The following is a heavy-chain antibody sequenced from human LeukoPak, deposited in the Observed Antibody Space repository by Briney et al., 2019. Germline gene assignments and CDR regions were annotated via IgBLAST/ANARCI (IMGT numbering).Heavy chain of an antibody. J-gene: IGHJ6*03. V-gene: IGHV1-8*01. CDR1: GYTFTSYD. CDR2: MNPNSGNT. Sequence: VASVKVSCTASGYTFTSYDINWVRQATGQGLEWMGWMNPNSGNTGYAQKFQGRVTMTRNTSISTAYMELSSLRSEDTAVYYCARGRRTRELWLRYYYMDVWGKGTTVTISS. D-gene: IGHD5-18*01. CDR3: ARGRRTRELWLRYYYMDV.